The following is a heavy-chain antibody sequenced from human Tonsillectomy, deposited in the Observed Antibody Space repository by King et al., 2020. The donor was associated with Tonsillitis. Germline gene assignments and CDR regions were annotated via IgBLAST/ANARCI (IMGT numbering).Heavy chain of an antibody. V-gene: IGHV3-30*01. CDR2: ISLDGSNK. Sequence: QVPLVESGGGVVQPGRSLRLSCAASGFTFSSYAMHWVRQAPGKGLEWVAVISLDGSNKYYADSVKGRFTISRDNSKNTLYLQMNSLRAEDTAVYYCARDPAETAKWYFDLWGRGTLVTVSS. J-gene: IGHJ2*01. CDR3: ARDPAETAKWYFDL. CDR1: GFTFSSYA. D-gene: IGHD5-18*01.